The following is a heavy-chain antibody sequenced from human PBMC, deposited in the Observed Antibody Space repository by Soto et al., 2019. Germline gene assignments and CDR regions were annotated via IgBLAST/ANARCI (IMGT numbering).Heavy chain of an antibody. CDR3: ARDARSSFDWFDP. Sequence: QVQLVQSGAEVKKPGSSVKVSCKASGGTVSSYTISWVRQAPGQGLEWMGRIIPTLGIANYAQKFQGRVTITADKSTSTAYMELRSLRSEDTAVYYCARDARSSFDWFDPWGQGTLVTVSS. V-gene: IGHV1-69*08. CDR2: IIPTLGIA. CDR1: GGTVSSYT. J-gene: IGHJ5*02.